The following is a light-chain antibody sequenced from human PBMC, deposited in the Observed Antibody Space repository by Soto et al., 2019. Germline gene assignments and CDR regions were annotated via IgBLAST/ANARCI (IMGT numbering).Light chain of an antibody. CDR1: QSVSSN. Sequence: EIVMTQSPATLSVSPGERATLSCRASQSVSSNLAWYQQKPGQAPRLLIYGASTRATGMPARFSGSGSGTEFTLTIRSLQSEDFAVYYCQQYNNWLMYTFGQGTKLEIK. CDR3: QQYNNWLMYT. V-gene: IGKV3-15*01. J-gene: IGKJ2*01. CDR2: GAS.